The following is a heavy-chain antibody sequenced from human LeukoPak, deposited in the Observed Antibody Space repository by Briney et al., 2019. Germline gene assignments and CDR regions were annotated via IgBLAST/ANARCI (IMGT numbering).Heavy chain of an antibody. D-gene: IGHD6-19*01. CDR3: SRDRSSGWPTTVDY. CDR1: GFIFTGYF. V-gene: IGHV1-2*02. J-gene: IGHJ4*02. Sequence: GASVKVSCKASGFIFTGYFMHWVRQAPGQGLEYMGWINLNSGGTKFAQGFQGRVSMTSDTSIGVVYMKLSSLRSDDTAVYYCSRDRSSGWPTTVDYWGQGTLVTVSS. CDR2: INLNSGGT.